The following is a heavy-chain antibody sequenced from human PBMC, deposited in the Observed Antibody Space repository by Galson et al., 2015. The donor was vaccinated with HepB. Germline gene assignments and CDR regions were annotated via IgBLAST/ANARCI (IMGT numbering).Heavy chain of an antibody. D-gene: IGHD6-13*01. CDR3: ARDRGGSSWTSHIQYNWFDP. CDR1: GFTFTSSA. CDR2: IVAGSGNT. V-gene: IGHV1-58*01. Sequence: SVKVSCKASGFTFTSSAVQWVRQARGQRLEWIGRIVAGSGNTNYARKFQERVTFTRDMSTSTAYMELSSLRSEDTAVYYCARDRGGSSWTSHIQYNWFDPWGQGTLVTVSS. J-gene: IGHJ5*02.